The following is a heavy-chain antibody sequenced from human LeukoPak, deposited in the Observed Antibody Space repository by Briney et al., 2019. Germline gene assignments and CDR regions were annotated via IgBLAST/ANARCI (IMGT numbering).Heavy chain of an antibody. CDR2: IYHSGST. D-gene: IGHD6-13*01. CDR3: ARVGGAAAGPDY. Sequence: SETLSLTCTVSGYSISSGYYWGWIRPPPGKGLEWIGSIYHSGSTNYNPSLKSRVTISVDTSKNQFSLKLSSVTAADTAVYYCARVGGAAAGPDYWGQGTLVTVSS. V-gene: IGHV4-38-2*02. J-gene: IGHJ4*02. CDR1: GYSISSGYY.